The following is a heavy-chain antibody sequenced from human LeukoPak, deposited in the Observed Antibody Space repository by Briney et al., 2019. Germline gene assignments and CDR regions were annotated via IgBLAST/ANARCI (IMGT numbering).Heavy chain of an antibody. CDR3: TRDGDTGMVGGYYYYMDV. CDR1: GFTFSSYE. CDR2: ISSSGSTI. D-gene: IGHD5-18*01. Sequence: GGSLRLSCAASGFTFSSYEMNWVRQAPGKGLEWVSYISSSGSTIYYADSVKGRFTISRDNANNSLYLQMNTLRAEDTAVYYCTRDGDTGMVGGYYYYMDVWGKGTTVTVSS. J-gene: IGHJ6*03. V-gene: IGHV3-48*03.